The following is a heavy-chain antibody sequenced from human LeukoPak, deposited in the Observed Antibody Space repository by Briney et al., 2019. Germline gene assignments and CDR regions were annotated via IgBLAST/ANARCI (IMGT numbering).Heavy chain of an antibody. Sequence: GGSLRLSCAASGFTFGSYAMSWVRQAPGKGLEWVSVISGSGGTTHYADSVKGRFTISRDNSKNTLYLQMNSLRAEDTAVYYCAKATGIAARKSTVDYWRQGTLVTVSS. D-gene: IGHD6-6*01. CDR3: AKATGIAARKSTVDY. CDR2: ISGSGGTT. V-gene: IGHV3-23*01. J-gene: IGHJ4*02. CDR1: GFTFGSYA.